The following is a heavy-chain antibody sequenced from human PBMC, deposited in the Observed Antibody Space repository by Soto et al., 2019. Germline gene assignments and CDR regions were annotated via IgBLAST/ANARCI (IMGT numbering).Heavy chain of an antibody. D-gene: IGHD3-10*01. Sequence: SSETLSLTCTVSCGSISSGDYYWSWIRQPPGKGLEWIGYIYYSGSTYYNPSLKSRVTISVDTSKNQFSLKLSSVTAADTAVYYCARDFEVRGHPYWFDPWGQGTLVTVSS. CDR3: ARDFEVRGHPYWFDP. J-gene: IGHJ5*02. CDR1: CGSISSGDYY. V-gene: IGHV4-30-4*01. CDR2: IYYSGST.